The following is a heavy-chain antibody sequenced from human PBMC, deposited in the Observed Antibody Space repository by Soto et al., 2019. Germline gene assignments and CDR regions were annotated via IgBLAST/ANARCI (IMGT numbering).Heavy chain of an antibody. Sequence: QVQLVQSGAEVKKPGSSVKVSCKASGGTFSSYAISWVRQAPGQGLEWVGGIIPIFGTANYAQKFQGRVTITADKSTSTAYMELSSLRSEDTAVYYCARVREEMATIPYFDYWGQGTLVTVSS. CDR1: GGTFSSYA. J-gene: IGHJ4*02. D-gene: IGHD5-12*01. V-gene: IGHV1-69*06. CDR2: IIPIFGTA. CDR3: ARVREEMATIPYFDY.